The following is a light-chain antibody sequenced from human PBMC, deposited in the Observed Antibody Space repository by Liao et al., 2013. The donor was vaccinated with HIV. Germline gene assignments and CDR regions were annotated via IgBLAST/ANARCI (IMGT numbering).Light chain of an antibody. CDR1: KLGEKY. Sequence: SYELTQPPSVSVSPGQTVTITCSGDKLGEKYACWYQQKPGQSPVLVIYQDTERPSGIPERFSGSASGNTATLTITRVEAGDEADYYCQAWDNSKGVFGTGTKVTVL. V-gene: IGLV3-1*01. J-gene: IGLJ1*01. CDR3: QAWDNSKGV. CDR2: QDT.